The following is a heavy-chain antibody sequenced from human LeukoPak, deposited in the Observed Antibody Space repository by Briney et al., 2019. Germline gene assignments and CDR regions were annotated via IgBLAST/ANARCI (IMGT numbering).Heavy chain of an antibody. V-gene: IGHV3-53*01. Sequence: GGSLRLSCAVSGFTVSSNYMSWVCQPPGKGLEWISIIYETGNTKYADSVKDRFTISRDISKNTVYLQMHSLRAEDTAVYYCARLASRPFWGRGTKVTVSS. CDR1: GFTVSSNY. CDR3: ARLASRPF. CDR2: IYETGNT. J-gene: IGHJ3*01.